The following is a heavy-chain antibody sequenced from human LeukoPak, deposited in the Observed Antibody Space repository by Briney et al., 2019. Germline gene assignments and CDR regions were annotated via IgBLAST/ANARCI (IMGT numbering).Heavy chain of an antibody. J-gene: IGHJ4*02. CDR3: AKDTYDYVWGSYSW. D-gene: IGHD3-16*01. Sequence: GGTLRLSCAASGFTFSSYGMSWVRQAPGKGLEWVSAISGSGGSTYYADSVKGRFTISRDNSKNTLYLQMNSLRAEDTAVYYCAKDTYDYVWGSYSWWGQGTLVTVSS. CDR2: ISGSGGST. CDR1: GFTFSSYG. V-gene: IGHV3-23*01.